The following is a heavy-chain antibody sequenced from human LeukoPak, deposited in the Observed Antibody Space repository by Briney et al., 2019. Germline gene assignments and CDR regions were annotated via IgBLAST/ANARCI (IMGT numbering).Heavy chain of an antibody. J-gene: IGHJ4*02. CDR1: GFTFSSYS. CDR3: AREDIVVVPAAIPRCIDY. D-gene: IGHD2-2*01. CDR2: ISSSSSTI. V-gene: IGHV3-48*01. Sequence: GGSLRLSCAASGFTFSSYSMNWVRQAPGKGLEWVSYISSSSSTIYYADSVKGRFTIPRDNAKNSLYLQMNSLRAEDTAVYYCAREDIVVVPAAIPRCIDYWGQGTLVTVSS.